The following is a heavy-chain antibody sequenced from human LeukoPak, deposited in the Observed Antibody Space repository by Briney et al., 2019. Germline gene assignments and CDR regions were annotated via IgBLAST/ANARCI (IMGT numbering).Heavy chain of an antibody. V-gene: IGHV3-23*01. CDR1: GFTFSSYA. CDR3: ARGGSFRLYYYDSSVNGAFDI. J-gene: IGHJ3*02. Sequence: GGSLRLSCAASGFTFSSYAMSWVRQAPGKGLEWVSAISGSGDNTYYADSVKGRFTISRDNSKNTLYLQMNSLRAEDTAVYYCARGGSFRLYYYDSSVNGAFDIRGQGTMVTVSS. CDR2: ISGSGDNT. D-gene: IGHD3-22*01.